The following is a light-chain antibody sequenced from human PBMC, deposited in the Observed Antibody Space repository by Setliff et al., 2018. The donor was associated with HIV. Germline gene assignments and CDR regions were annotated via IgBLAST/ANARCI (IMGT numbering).Light chain of an antibody. Sequence: QSALTQPASVSGSPGQWITISCTGTSSDVGGLNYVSWYQQQPGKAPQLLIYDVITRPTGVSDRFSASKSGNTASLTISGLQADDEADYYCSSFTSRSTFVVFGGGTKVTVL. V-gene: IGLV2-14*03. CDR2: DVI. J-gene: IGLJ2*01. CDR3: SSFTSRSTFVV. CDR1: SSDVGGLNY.